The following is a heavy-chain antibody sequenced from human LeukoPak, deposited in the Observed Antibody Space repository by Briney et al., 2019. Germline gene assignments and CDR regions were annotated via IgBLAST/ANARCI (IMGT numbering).Heavy chain of an antibody. V-gene: IGHV1-2*02. J-gene: IGHJ5*02. D-gene: IGHD1-1*01. CDR2: INPNSGGT. CDR3: ARDTSLLDWFDP. CDR1: GYTFTDHY. Sequence: ASVKVSCKASGYTFTDHYMQWLRQAPGQGLEWMGWINPNSGGTVLAQKFQDRITMTRDTSISTVYMELSRLSSDDTAVYYCARDTSLLDWFDPWGQGTLVTVSS.